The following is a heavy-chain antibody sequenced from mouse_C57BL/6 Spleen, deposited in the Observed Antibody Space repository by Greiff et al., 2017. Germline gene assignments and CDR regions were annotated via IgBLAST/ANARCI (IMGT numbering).Heavy chain of an antibody. CDR2: IRSKSSNYAT. CDR1: GFTFNTYA. CDR3: VRAYYGSSSWYFDV. J-gene: IGHJ1*03. V-gene: IGHV10-3*01. D-gene: IGHD1-1*01. Sequence: EVQVVESGGGLVQPKGSLKLSCAASGFTFNTYAMHWVRQAPGKGLEWVARIRSKSSNYATYYADSVKDRFTISRDDSQSMLYLQMNNLKTEDTAMYYCVRAYYGSSSWYFDVWGTGTTVTVSS.